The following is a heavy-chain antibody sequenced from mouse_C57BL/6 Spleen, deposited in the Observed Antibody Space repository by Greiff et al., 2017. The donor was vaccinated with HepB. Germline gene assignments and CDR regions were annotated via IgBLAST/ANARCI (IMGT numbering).Heavy chain of an antibody. J-gene: IGHJ3*01. V-gene: IGHV2-9-1*01. Sequence: QVQLKESGPGLVAPSQSLSITCTVSGFSLTSYAISWVRQPPGKGLEWLGVIWTGGGTNYNSALKSRLSISKDNSKSQVFLKMNSLQTDDTARYYCARNHYGSSYVFWFAYWGQGTLVTVSA. D-gene: IGHD1-1*01. CDR2: IWTGGGT. CDR3: ARNHYGSSYVFWFAY. CDR1: GFSLTSYA.